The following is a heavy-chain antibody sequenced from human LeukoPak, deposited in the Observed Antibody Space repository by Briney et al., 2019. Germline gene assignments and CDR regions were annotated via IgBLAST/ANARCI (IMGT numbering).Heavy chain of an antibody. D-gene: IGHD3-10*01. CDR2: ISSSSSYI. CDR1: GFTFSSYS. Sequence: PGGSLRLSCAASGFTFSSYSMNWVRQAPGKGLEWVSSISSSSSYIYYADSVKGRFTISRDNAKNSLYLQMNSLRAEDTAVYYCARILHGSGSYGLDCWGQGTLVTVSS. V-gene: IGHV3-21*01. J-gene: IGHJ4*02. CDR3: ARILHGSGSYGLDC.